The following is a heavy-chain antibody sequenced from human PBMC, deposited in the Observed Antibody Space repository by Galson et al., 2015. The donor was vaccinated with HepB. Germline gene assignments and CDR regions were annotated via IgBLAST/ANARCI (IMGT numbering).Heavy chain of an antibody. CDR1: GFTVSSNY. Sequence: SLRLSCAASGFTVSSNYMSWVRQAPGKGLEWVSVIYSGGSTYYADSVKGRFTISRDNSKNTLYLQVNSLRAEDTAVYYCARVFRSWVEPRYSYADYWGQGTLVTVSS. CDR3: ARVFRSWVEPRYSYADY. V-gene: IGHV3-53*01. D-gene: IGHD5-18*01. J-gene: IGHJ4*02. CDR2: IYSGGST.